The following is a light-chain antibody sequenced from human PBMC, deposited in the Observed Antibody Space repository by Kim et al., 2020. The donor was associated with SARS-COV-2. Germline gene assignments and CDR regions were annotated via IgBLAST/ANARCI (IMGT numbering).Light chain of an antibody. CDR1: YSLVNTDGNTD. V-gene: IGKV2-30*01. J-gene: IGKJ1*01. CDR2: QVS. Sequence: PASISCRSSYSLVNTDGNTDLNWFHQRPGQSPRRLIYQVSNRASGVPDRFSGSGSGTNFTLKISRVEAEDVGVYYCLQGTHWPKTCGQGTKVDIK. CDR3: LQGTHWPKT.